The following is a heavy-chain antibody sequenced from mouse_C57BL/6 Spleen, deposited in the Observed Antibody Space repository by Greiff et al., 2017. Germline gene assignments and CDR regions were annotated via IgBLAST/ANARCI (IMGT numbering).Heavy chain of an antibody. V-gene: IGHV1-59*01. J-gene: IGHJ1*03. Sequence: QVQLKQPGAELVRPGTSVKLSCKASGYTFTSYWMHWVKQRPGQGLEWIGVIDPSDSYTNYNQKFKGKATLTVDTSSSTAYMQLSSLTSEDSAVYYCARSGSSPGYFEVWGKGTTVTVSS. CDR1: GYTFTSYW. CDR3: ARSGSSPGYFEV. D-gene: IGHD1-1*01. CDR2: IDPSDSYT.